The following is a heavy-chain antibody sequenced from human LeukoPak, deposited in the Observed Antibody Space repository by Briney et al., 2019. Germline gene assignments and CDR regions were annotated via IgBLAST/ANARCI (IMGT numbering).Heavy chain of an antibody. CDR3: ARVGSGLNLYYFDY. CDR2: FYSGGST. D-gene: IGHD3-3*01. CDR1: GDSISGSKYF. Sequence: PSETLSLTCTVFGDSISGSKYFWGWIHQPPGKGLEWIGNFYSGGSTYYNPSLKRRVAISEDTSGKQFSLRLGSVTAADTAVYFCARVGSGLNLYYFDYWGQGILVTVSS. V-gene: IGHV4-39*07. J-gene: IGHJ4*02.